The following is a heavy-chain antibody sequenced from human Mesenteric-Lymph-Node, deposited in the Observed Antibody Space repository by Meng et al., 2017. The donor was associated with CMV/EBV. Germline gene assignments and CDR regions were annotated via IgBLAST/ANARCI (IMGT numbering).Heavy chain of an antibody. CDR2: IPNDGTNQ. Sequence: GESPKISRAASGFSFSTSGMHWVRQAPGKGLEWVSFIPNDGTNQYYADSVKGRFTISRDNSKNTLYLQMNSLRAEDTAVFYCAKDRHPSSGWYFDYWGQGTLVTVSS. D-gene: IGHD6-19*01. CDR3: AKDRHPSSGWYFDY. CDR1: GFSFSTSG. V-gene: IGHV3-30*02. J-gene: IGHJ4*02.